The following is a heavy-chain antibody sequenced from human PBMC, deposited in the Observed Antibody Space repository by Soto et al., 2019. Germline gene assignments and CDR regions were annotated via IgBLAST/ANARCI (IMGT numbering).Heavy chain of an antibody. CDR1: GGSFSGYY. V-gene: IGHV4-34*01. Sequence: PSETLSLTYAVYGGSFSGYYWTWIRQTPGKGLEWIGEINHSGSTNYKPSLKSRVSISAETSKKQFSLNLTSVTAADTVVYYCARGECSSNYCFTRWALDIWGQGTVVT. J-gene: IGHJ3*02. CDR2: INHSGST. CDR3: ARGECSSNYCFTRWALDI. D-gene: IGHD2-2*01.